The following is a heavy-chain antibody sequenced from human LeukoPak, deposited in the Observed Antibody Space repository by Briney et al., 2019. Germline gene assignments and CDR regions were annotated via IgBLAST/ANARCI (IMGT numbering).Heavy chain of an antibody. Sequence: GASVKVSCKASGGTFSSYAISWVRQAPGQGLEWMGGIIPIFGTANYAQKFQGRVTITADESMSTAYMELSSLRSEDTAVYYCARAPRRTYSSGRHGYFDYWGQGTLVTVSS. CDR2: IIPIFGTA. J-gene: IGHJ4*02. V-gene: IGHV1-69*13. CDR1: GGTFSSYA. CDR3: ARAPRRTYSSGRHGYFDY. D-gene: IGHD6-19*01.